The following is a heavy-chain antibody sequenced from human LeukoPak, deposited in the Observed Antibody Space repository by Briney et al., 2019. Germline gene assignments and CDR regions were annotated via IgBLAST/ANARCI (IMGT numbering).Heavy chain of an antibody. CDR3: ARVEGPPLWFGELPYAPSGSVYYFDY. CDR2: ISAYNGNT. CDR1: GYTFTSYG. J-gene: IGHJ4*02. V-gene: IGHV1-18*01. Sequence: ASVKVSCKASGYTFTSYGISWVRQAPGQGLEWMGWISAYNGNTNYAQKLQGRVTMTTDTSTSTAYMELRSLRSDDTAVYYCARVEGPPLWFGELPYAPSGSVYYFDYWGQGTLVTVSS. D-gene: IGHD3-10*01.